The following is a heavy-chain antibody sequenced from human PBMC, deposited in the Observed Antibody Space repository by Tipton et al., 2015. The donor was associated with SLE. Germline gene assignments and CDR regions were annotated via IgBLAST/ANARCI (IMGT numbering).Heavy chain of an antibody. V-gene: IGHV4-59*11. D-gene: IGHD3-3*01. CDR1: GGSISRHF. Sequence: TLSLTCTVSGGSISRHFWSWIRQTPGKGLEWIGHFYYTGSTKYNPSPKGRVTISVDTAKNQFSLKLKSVTAADTAMYYCARAAEGITISGVVSNWFDSWGQGTLVTVSS. CDR3: ARAAEGITISGVVSNWFDS. CDR2: FYYTGST. J-gene: IGHJ5*01.